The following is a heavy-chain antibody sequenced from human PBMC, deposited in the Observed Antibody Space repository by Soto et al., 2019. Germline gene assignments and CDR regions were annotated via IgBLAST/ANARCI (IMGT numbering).Heavy chain of an antibody. CDR2: IYYSGST. D-gene: IGHD4-17*01. J-gene: IGHJ3*02. Sequence: KPSETLSLTCTVAGSSISSGGYYWSWIRQHPGKGLEWIGYIYYSGSTYYNPSLKSRVTISVDTSKNQFSLKLSSVTAADTAVYYCARVYYGGNSEAFGIRGQLKMVT. CDR3: ARVYYGGNSEAFGI. CDR1: GSSISSGGYY. V-gene: IGHV4-31*03.